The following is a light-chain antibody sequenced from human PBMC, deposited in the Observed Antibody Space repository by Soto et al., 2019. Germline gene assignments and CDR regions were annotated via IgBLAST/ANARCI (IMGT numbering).Light chain of an antibody. Sequence: SYELTQAPSVSVAPGQTASITCGANNIGVRSVHWHQKKPGQAPVLVVYDDDARPSGIPGRFSGSNSGNTATLTITRVEAGDEADYYCQVWDDSRDQQVFGGVTKVTVL. J-gene: IGLJ3*02. CDR1: NIGVRS. CDR3: QVWDDSRDQQV. V-gene: IGLV3-21*02. CDR2: DDD.